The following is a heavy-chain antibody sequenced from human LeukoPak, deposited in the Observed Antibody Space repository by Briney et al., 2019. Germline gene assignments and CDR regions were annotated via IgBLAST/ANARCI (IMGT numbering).Heavy chain of an antibody. V-gene: IGHV3-48*02. J-gene: IGHJ4*02. D-gene: IGHD1-26*01. CDR3: ASSGSYRFDY. Sequence: GGSLRLSCAASGFTFSSYSMNWVRQAPGKGLEWVSYITASGTAMFYADSVKGRFTISRDNAKNSLYLQMNSLRDEDTAVYYCASSGSYRFDYWGQGTLVTVSS. CDR1: GFTFSSYS. CDR2: ITASGTAM.